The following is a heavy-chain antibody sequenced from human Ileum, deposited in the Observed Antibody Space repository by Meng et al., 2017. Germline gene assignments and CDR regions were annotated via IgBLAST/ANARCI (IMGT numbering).Heavy chain of an antibody. Sequence: GESLKISCAVSGFTFTESYMTWVRQAPGKGLEWVASINQEGREKYYVDSVKGRFTISRDNTKNSLYLQMNSLRDEDTAVYYCARDLDYWGPGTQVTVSS. CDR3: ARDLDY. CDR2: INQEGREK. CDR1: GFTFTESY. V-gene: IGHV3-7*01. J-gene: IGHJ4*02.